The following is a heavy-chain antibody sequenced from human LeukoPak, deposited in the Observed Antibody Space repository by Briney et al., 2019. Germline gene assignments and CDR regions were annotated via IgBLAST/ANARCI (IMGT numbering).Heavy chain of an antibody. D-gene: IGHD5-12*01. CDR1: GFTFSSYS. Sequence: SGGSLRLSCAASGFTFSSYSMNWVRQAPGKGLEWVSYISSSSSTIYYADSVKGRFTISRDNAKNSLYLQMNSLRDEDTAVYYCARDILTKQAYSGYDNWGQGTLVTVSS. J-gene: IGHJ4*02. V-gene: IGHV3-48*02. CDR2: ISSSSSTI. CDR3: ARDILTKQAYSGYDN.